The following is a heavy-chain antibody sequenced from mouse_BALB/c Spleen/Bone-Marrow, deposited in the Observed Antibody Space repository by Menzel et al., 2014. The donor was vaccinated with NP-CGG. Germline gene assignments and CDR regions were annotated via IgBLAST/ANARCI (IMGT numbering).Heavy chain of an antibody. CDR1: GYTFTSYW. Sequence: VKLVESGAELVKPGASVKLSCKASGYTFTSYWMHWVKQRPGQGLEWIGEIDPXDSYTNYNQKFKGKATLTVDKSSSTAYMQLSSLTSEDSAIYYCATARATSYAMDCWGQGTSVTVSS. D-gene: IGHD3-1*01. V-gene: IGHV1-69*02. CDR3: ATARATSYAMDC. CDR2: IDPXDSYT. J-gene: IGHJ4*01.